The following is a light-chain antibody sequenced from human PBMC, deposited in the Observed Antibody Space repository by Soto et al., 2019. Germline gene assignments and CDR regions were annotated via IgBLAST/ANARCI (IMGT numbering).Light chain of an antibody. CDR1: QSVSSN. CDR2: GVS. J-gene: IGKJ3*01. Sequence: EIVMTQSPATLSVSPGERATLSCRASQSVSSNLAWYQQKPGQAPRLLLYGVSTRATGIPARFSGSGSVTEVTLTISSLQSEDFAVYYCQQFNNWPQTFGPGTKVHIK. V-gene: IGKV3-15*01. CDR3: QQFNNWPQT.